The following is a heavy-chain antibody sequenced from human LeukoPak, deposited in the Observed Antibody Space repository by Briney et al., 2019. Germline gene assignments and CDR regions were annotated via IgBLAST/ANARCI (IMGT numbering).Heavy chain of an antibody. CDR1: GYTFTGYY. CDR3: ARWRGYYYNYFDY. CDR2: INPNSGGT. D-gene: IGHD3-22*01. Sequence: ASVKVSCKASGYTFTGYYMHWVRQAPGQGLEWMGWINPNSGGTSHAQKFQGRVTMTRDTSISTAYMELSRLRSDDTAVYYCARWRGYYYNYFDYWGQGTLVTVSS. J-gene: IGHJ4*02. V-gene: IGHV1-2*02.